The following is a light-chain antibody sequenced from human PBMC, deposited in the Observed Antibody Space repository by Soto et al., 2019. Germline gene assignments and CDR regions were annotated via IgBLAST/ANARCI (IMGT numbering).Light chain of an antibody. CDR2: KDN. Sequence: SYELTQPPSVSVSPGQTARITCSGDALPKQCAYWYQQKPGQAPVVVVCKDNERPSGVPERFSGSSSGTTVTLTTSGVQAEDEADYYCQSSDSSGRYPYVFGTGTKVTVL. CDR1: ALPKQC. CDR3: QSSDSSGRYPYV. V-gene: IGLV3-25*02. J-gene: IGLJ1*01.